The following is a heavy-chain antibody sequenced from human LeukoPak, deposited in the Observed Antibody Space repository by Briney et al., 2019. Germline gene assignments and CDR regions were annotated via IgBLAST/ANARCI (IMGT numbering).Heavy chain of an antibody. V-gene: IGHV4-31*03. J-gene: IGHJ5*02. CDR1: GGSITSGGYY. CDR2: IYYSGST. Sequence: SETLSLTCTVSGGSITSGGYYWSWIRQHPGKGLEWIGYIYYSGSTSYNPSLKSRVTISLDTSRNQFSLKLSSVTAADTAVYYCARETDYYDSGGYYLQWFDPWGQGTLVTVSS. D-gene: IGHD3-22*01. CDR3: ARETDYYDSGGYYLQWFDP.